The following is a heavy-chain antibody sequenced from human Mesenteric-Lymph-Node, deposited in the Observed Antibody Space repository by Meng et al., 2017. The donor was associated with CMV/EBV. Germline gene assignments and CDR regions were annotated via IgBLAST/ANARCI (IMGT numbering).Heavy chain of an antibody. V-gene: IGHV1-69*05. CDR1: GGTFSSYA. CDR2: IIPIFGTA. D-gene: IGHD3-10*01. J-gene: IGHJ5*02. CDR3: ARETLGFGFDP. Sequence: CKASGGTFSSYAISCVRQAPGQGLEWMGGIIPIFGTANYAQKFQGRVTITTDESTSTAYMELSSLRSEDTAVYYCARETLGFGFDPWGQGTLVTVSS.